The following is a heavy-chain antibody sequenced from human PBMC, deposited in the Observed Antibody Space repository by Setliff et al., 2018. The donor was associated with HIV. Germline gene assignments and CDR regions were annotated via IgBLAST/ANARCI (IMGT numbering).Heavy chain of an antibody. J-gene: IGHJ5*02. CDR1: GGSISSYY. CDR3: ARFSNTLNWFDP. D-gene: IGHD4-4*01. V-gene: IGHV4-4*07. Sequence: SETLSLTCLVSGGSISSYYWSWIRQSAGKGLEWIGRIYASGNTNYNPSLKSRVTISVDTSKNQFSLKLNSVTAADTAVYYCARFSNTLNWFDPWGQGTLVTVSS. CDR2: IYASGNT.